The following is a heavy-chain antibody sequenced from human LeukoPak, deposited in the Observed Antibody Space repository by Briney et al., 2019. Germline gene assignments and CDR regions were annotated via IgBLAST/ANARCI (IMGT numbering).Heavy chain of an antibody. CDR1: GDSISSYY. CDR2: IYYSGST. Sequence: SETLSLTCTVSGDSISSYYCSWIRQPPGKGLEWIGYIYYSGSTSYNPSLKSRVTISLDTSKNQFSLKLSSATAADTAVYYCARLGPYYYFSIDYWGQGTLVTVSS. CDR3: ARLGPYYYFSIDY. D-gene: IGHD3-3*01. V-gene: IGHV4-59*01. J-gene: IGHJ4*02.